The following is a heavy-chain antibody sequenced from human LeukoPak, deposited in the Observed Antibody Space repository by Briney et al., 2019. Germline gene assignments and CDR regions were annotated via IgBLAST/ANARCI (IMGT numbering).Heavy chain of an antibody. CDR3: ARGSGHGGFDV. Sequence: GGSLRLSCAASGFTFSRYDMHWVRQATGKGLEWVSAIRTSGDTHYPGSVKGRLTISRENDKTSVYLQMSNLRAGDTAVYYCARGSGHGGFDVWGQGTTVT. CDR2: IRTSGDT. J-gene: IGHJ6*02. V-gene: IGHV3-13*04. CDR1: GFTFSRYD. D-gene: IGHD3-16*01.